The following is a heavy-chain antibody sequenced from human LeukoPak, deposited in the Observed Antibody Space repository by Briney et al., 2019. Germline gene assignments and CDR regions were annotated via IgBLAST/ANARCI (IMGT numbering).Heavy chain of an antibody. CDR1: GYTFTDYF. CDR3: GRGTIAVVAADLRTDQ. J-gene: IGHJ4*02. Sequence: ASVKVSCKASGYTFTDYFMNWVRQAPGQGLEWMGWINPKSGGTVYAQKFQGRVSMTRDTSSSTAYMELSRLRFDDTAVYYCGRGTIAVVAADLRTDQWGQGTLVIVSS. CDR2: INPKSGGT. V-gene: IGHV1-2*02. D-gene: IGHD2-15*01.